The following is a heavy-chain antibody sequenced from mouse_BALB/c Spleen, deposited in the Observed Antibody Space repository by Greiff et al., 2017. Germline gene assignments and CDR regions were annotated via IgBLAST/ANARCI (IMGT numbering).Heavy chain of an antibody. CDR1: GYTFTSYW. J-gene: IGHJ4*01. V-gene: IGHV1S127*01. CDR2: IEPSNSET. Sequence: QVHVKQSGPELVRPGASVKMSCTASGYTFTSYWMHWVNQRPGQGLEWIGMIEPSNSETRLNQKFKDKATLNVDKSSNTAYMQLSSLTSEDSAVYYCARDSSGYVLYYAMDYWGQGTSVTVSS. D-gene: IGHD3-2*01. CDR3: ARDSSGYVLYYAMDY.